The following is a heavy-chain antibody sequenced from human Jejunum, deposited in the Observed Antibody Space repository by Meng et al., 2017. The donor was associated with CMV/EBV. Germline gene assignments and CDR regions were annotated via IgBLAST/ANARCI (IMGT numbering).Heavy chain of an antibody. V-gene: IGHV3-23*03. D-gene: IGHD6-13*01. CDR2: IYSGGAGSM. Sequence: FSISSYAMTWVRQAPGKGLEWVSVIYSGGAGSMYFVDSVRGRFNISRDNSKNTLYLQMNNLRVEDTAIYYCTKDPGGPVGTSWYSDFWGQGTLVTVSS. J-gene: IGHJ4*02. CDR3: TKDPGGPVGTSWYSDF. CDR1: FSISSYA.